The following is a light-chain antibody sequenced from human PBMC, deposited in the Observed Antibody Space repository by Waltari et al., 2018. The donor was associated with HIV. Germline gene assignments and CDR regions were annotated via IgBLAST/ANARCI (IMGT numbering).Light chain of an antibody. CDR2: EVS. CDR1: SSAVGRFNY. Sequence: QSALTQPPSASGSPGQSVTISCTGTSSAVGRFNYFSWYQQPPGNAPKLMIYEVSKRPSGVPDRFSCSKSGNTASLTVSGLQAEDEADYYCSSYAGSNNRVFGGGTKLTVL. J-gene: IGLJ3*02. V-gene: IGLV2-8*01. CDR3: SSYAGSNNRV.